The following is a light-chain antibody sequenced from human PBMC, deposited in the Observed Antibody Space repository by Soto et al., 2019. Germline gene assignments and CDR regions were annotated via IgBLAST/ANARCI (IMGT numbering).Light chain of an antibody. CDR2: DAS. V-gene: IGKV3-20*01. CDR3: QQCATSPLT. Sequence: EIVLTQSPGALSLSPGERATLSCRASQSITHNYVAWYQQKPGQAPRLLIHDASNRATGIPDRFSGSGSGTDFPLTISRLEPEDFAVYYCQQCATSPLTFGQGTKVEIK. CDR1: QSITHNY. J-gene: IGKJ1*01.